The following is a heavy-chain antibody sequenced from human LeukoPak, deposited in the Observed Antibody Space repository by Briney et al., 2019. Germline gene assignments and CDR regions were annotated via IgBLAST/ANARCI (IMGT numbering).Heavy chain of an antibody. D-gene: IGHD3-10*02. CDR3: PELGITMIGGV. V-gene: IGHV3-7*01. Sequence: GGSLRVSCAGSGYTFSSYWMSWDRQAPGKGLEGVTNIKQDGNEKYYVDSVKSRFTISRDNAKNSLYLQMNSLGAEDTAVYYCPELGITMIGGVWGKGTTVTISS. CDR2: IKQDGNEK. J-gene: IGHJ6*04. CDR1: GYTFSSYW.